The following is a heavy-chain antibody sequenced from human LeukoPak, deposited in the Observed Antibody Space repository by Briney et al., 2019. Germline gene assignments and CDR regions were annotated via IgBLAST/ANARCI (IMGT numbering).Heavy chain of an antibody. CDR2: ISSSSSTI. Sequence: GGSLRLSCAASGFTFSSYSMNWVRQAPGKGLEWVSYISSSSSTIYYADSVKGRFTISRDNAKNSLYLQMNSLRAEDTAVYYCARDLMFRRNKIAAAAAFDIWGQGTMVTVSS. J-gene: IGHJ3*02. D-gene: IGHD6-13*01. CDR3: ARDLMFRRNKIAAAAAFDI. CDR1: GFTFSSYS. V-gene: IGHV3-48*01.